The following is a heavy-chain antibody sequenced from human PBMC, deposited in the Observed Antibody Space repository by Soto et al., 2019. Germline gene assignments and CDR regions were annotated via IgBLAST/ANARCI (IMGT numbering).Heavy chain of an antibody. CDR3: AIARGYSYGYAWFDP. Sequence: QVQLQQWGAGLLKPSETLSLTCAVYGGAFSGYYWSWIRQPPGKGLERIGEINHSGSTNYNPSLKSRVTRSVDTSKNQFSLNLSSVTAADTAVYYCAIARGYSYGYAWFDPWGQGTLVTVSS. D-gene: IGHD5-18*01. V-gene: IGHV4-34*01. J-gene: IGHJ5*02. CDR2: INHSGST. CDR1: GGAFSGYY.